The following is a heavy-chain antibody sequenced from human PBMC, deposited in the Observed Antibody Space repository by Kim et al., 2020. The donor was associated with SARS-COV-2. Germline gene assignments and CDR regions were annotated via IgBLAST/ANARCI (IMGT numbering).Heavy chain of an antibody. J-gene: IGHJ4*02. Sequence: LMGRVTISVDTAKNQFSLKLSSVTAADTAVYYCAREMNTMVRGVTYYFDYWGQGTLVTVSS. V-gene: IGHV4-39*07. D-gene: IGHD3-10*01. CDR3: AREMNTMVRGVTYYFDY.